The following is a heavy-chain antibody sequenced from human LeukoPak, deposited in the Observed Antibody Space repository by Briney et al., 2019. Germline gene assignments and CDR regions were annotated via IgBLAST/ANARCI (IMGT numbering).Heavy chain of an antibody. CDR2: ISGSGGST. J-gene: IGHJ4*02. CDR3: AKETNQAVAGALDY. CDR1: GFTFSSYA. D-gene: IGHD6-19*01. V-gene: IGHV3-23*01. Sequence: GGSLRLSCAASGFTFSSYAMSWIRQAPGKGLEWVSAISGSGGSTYYADSVKGRFTISRDNSKNTLYLQMNSLRAEDTAVYYCAKETNQAVAGALDYWGQGTLVTVSS.